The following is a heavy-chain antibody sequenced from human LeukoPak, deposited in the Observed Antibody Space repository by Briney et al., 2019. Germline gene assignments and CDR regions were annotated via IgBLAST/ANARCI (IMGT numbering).Heavy chain of an antibody. V-gene: IGHV4-4*02. CDR2: INHSGST. CDR3: ARGPRQLAY. CDR1: GGSISSSNW. D-gene: IGHD6-13*01. J-gene: IGHJ4*02. Sequence: SETLSLTCAVSGGSISSSNWWSWVRQPPGKGLEWIGEINHSGSTNYNPSLKSRVTISVDTSKNQFSLKLSSVTAADTAVYYCARGPRQLAYWGQGTLVTVSS.